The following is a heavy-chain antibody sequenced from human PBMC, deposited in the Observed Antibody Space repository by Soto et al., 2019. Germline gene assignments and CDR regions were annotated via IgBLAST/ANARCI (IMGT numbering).Heavy chain of an antibody. J-gene: IGHJ6*02. CDR1: GGTFSSYA. V-gene: IGHV1-69*06. CDR2: IIPIFGTA. CDR3: ASEGTGCMDV. D-gene: IGHD1-1*01. Sequence: SVKVSCKASGGTFSSYAISWVRQAPGQGLEWMGGIIPIFGTANYAQKFQGRVTITADKSTNTAYMELSSLRSEDTAVYYCASEGTGCMDVWGQGTTVTVSS.